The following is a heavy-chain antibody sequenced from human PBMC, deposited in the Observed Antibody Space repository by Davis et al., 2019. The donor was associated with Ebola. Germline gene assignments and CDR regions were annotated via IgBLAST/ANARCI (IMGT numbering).Heavy chain of an antibody. CDR1: AVSFSGYY. D-gene: IGHD4-23*01. CDR2: INHSGST. Sequence: SETLSLTCAVEAVSFSGYYWSWIRQPPGKGLEWIGEINHSGSTNYNPSLKSRVTISVDTSKNQFSLKLSSVTAADTAVYFCARTTEVDYWGQGTVVTVSS. J-gene: IGHJ4*02. V-gene: IGHV4-34*01. CDR3: ARTTEVDY.